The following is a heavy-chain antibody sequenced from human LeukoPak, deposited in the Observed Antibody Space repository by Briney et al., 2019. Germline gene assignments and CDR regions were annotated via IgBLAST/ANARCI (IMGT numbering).Heavy chain of an antibody. J-gene: IGHJ4*02. D-gene: IGHD3-16*02. CDR1: GDSIRRDNYY. CDR3: ATHPLLDY. CDR2: IYYSGST. Sequence: AETLSLTCTVSGDSIRRDNYYWGWIRQPPGKGLEWIGSIYYSGSTYYNPSLKSRVSISVDPSKSQFSLKLTSVTAADTAVYYCATHPLLDYWGQGSLVTVSS. V-gene: IGHV4-39*01.